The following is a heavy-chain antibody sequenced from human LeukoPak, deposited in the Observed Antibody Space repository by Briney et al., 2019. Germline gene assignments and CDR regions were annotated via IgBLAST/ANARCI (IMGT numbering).Heavy chain of an antibody. Sequence: PGGSLRLSCAASGFTFSDNYMTWVRQAPGRGLEWVSSISSSSSYIYYADSVKGRFTISRDNSKNTLYLQMNSLTTEDTAVYYCARDLIAGTTYWGQGTLVTVSS. J-gene: IGHJ4*02. CDR1: GFTFSDNY. CDR3: ARDLIAGTTY. D-gene: IGHD1/OR15-1a*01. CDR2: ISSSSSYI. V-gene: IGHV3-21*01.